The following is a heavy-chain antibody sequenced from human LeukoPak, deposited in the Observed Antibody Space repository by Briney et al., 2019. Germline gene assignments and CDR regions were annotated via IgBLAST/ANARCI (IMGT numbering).Heavy chain of an antibody. CDR1: GYTFTGYY. CDR2: INPNSGGT. Sequence: GASVKVSCKASGYTFTGYYMHWVRQAPGQGLEWMGWINPNSGGTNSAQKFQGRVTMTGDTSISTAYMELSRLRSDDTAVYYCARESFTTVTSATDAFDIWGQGTMVTVSS. J-gene: IGHJ3*02. CDR3: ARESFTTVTSATDAFDI. D-gene: IGHD4-17*01. V-gene: IGHV1-2*02.